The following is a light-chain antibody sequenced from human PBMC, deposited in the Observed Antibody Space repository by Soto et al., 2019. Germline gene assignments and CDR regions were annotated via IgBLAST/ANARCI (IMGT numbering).Light chain of an antibody. J-gene: IGKJ1*01. CDR3: QQSFSPLWT. CDR2: AAS. V-gene: IGKV1-39*01. CDR1: QSISNY. Sequence: DLQMTQSPSSLSASVGDRVTITCRASQSISNYLNWYQQKPGKAPKLLTYAASSMQSGVPSRFSGSGSETYFTLTISSLQPDDSATYYCQQSFSPLWTFGQGTKVEV.